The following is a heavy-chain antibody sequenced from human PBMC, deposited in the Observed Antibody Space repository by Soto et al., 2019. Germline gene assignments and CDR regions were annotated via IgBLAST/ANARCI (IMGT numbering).Heavy chain of an antibody. CDR3: ARVKRITIFGVVRNYFDY. CDR1: GFTFSSYW. CDR2: IKQDGSEK. V-gene: IGHV3-7*01. D-gene: IGHD3-3*01. J-gene: IGHJ4*02. Sequence: GSLRLSCAASGFTFSSYWMSWVRQAPGKGLEWVANIKQDGSEKYYVDSVKGRFTISRDNAKNSLYLQMNSLRAEDTAVYYCARVKRITIFGVVRNYFDYWGQGTLVTVSS.